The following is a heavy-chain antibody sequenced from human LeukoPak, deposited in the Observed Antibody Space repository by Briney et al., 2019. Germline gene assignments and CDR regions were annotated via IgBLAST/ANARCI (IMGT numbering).Heavy chain of an antibody. J-gene: IGHJ4*02. CDR3: ARAATSAETGFDY. CDR1: GGSISSYY. D-gene: IGHD2-15*01. CDR2: IYYSGST. Sequence: SETLSLTCTVSGGSISSYYWSWIRQPPGKGLEWIGYIYYSGSTNYNPSLKSRVTISVDTSKNQFSLKLSSVTAADTAVYYCARAATSAETGFDYWGQGTLVTVSS. V-gene: IGHV4-59*12.